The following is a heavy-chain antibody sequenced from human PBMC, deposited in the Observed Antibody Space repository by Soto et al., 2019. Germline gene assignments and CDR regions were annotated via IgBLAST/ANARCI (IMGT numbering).Heavy chain of an antibody. V-gene: IGHV3-11*01. CDR3: TTPAERVPPAH. Sequence: GGSLRLSFAAPGLTFSDYGMNWVRQAPGKGLEWVAYIDTSESTVYHADSVKGRFTISRDNAKNSLYLQMNSLSSEDTAFYYCTTPAERVPPAHWGQGTLVTLSS. D-gene: IGHD2-2*01. J-gene: IGHJ4*02. CDR2: IDTSESTV. CDR1: GLTFSDYG.